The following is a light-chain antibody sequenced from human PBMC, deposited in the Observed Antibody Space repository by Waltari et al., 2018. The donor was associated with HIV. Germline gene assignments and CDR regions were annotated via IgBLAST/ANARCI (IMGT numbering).Light chain of an antibody. CDR3: QQNGNSLT. V-gene: IGKV3-20*01. Sequence: EIVLTQSPGTLSLSPGERATLSCRSSQSLSSNDLAWYQQKPGQAPRLLIVGASSRATDIPDRFSGSGSGTDFTLTIRRLEPEDFAVYYCQQNGNSLTFGPGTKVNIK. J-gene: IGKJ3*01. CDR2: GAS. CDR1: QSLSSND.